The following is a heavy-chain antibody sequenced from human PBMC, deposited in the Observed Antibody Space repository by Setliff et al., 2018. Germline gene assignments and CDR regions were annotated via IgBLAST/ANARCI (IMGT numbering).Heavy chain of an antibody. Sequence: SETLSLTCTVSGGAISSGDYYWTWIRQPAGKGLEWIGHTHTSGRTNYNPSLKSRVTISVDTSKNQFSLNLSSVTAADTAVYYCARMSGFLYMDVWGKGTTVTVSS. D-gene: IGHD3-3*01. V-gene: IGHV4-61*09. CDR3: ARMSGFLYMDV. CDR1: GGAISSGDYY. J-gene: IGHJ6*03. CDR2: THTSGRT.